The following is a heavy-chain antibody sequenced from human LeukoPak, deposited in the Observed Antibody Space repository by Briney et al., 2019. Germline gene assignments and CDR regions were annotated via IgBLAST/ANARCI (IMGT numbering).Heavy chain of an antibody. Sequence: SETLSLTCTVSGGSISSYYWSWIRQPPGKGLEWIGYIYYSGSTNYNPSPKSRVTISVDTSKNQFSLKLSSVTAADTAVYYCARGSYISDYWGQGTLVAVSS. V-gene: IGHV4-59*01. D-gene: IGHD3-10*01. CDR2: IYYSGST. CDR1: GGSISSYY. J-gene: IGHJ4*02. CDR3: ARGSYISDY.